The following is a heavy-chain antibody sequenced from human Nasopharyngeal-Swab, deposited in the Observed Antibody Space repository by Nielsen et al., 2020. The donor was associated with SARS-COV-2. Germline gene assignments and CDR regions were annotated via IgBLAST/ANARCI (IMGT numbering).Heavy chain of an antibody. V-gene: IGHV4-39*07. Sequence: SETLSPTCSASGASISNRTYYWGWIRQSPEKGLQWIGTVFYTGTSYHPSLQSRVTISVDTSKNQFSLKLTSVTAADTAVYYCVRDESGDYLGLPFDSWGPGTLVTVSS. CDR2: VFYTGT. J-gene: IGHJ4*02. D-gene: IGHD4-17*01. CDR1: GASISNRTYY. CDR3: VRDESGDYLGLPFDS.